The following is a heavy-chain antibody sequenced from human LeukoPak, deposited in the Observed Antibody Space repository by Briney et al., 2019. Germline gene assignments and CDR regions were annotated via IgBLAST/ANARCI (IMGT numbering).Heavy chain of an antibody. CDR1: GFTFSGYA. Sequence: GGSLRLSCAASGFTFSGYAMSWVRQAPGKGLAWVSAISGGGGSTYYADSVKGRFTISRDKSKNTLYLQMNSLRAEDTAVYYCAKLEGTGSYFDYWGQGTLVTVSS. D-gene: IGHD3/OR15-3a*01. J-gene: IGHJ4*02. CDR3: AKLEGTGSYFDY. V-gene: IGHV3-23*01. CDR2: ISGGGGST.